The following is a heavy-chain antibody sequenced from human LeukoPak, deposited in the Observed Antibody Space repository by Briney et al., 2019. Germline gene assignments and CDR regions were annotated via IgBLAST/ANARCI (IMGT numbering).Heavy chain of an antibody. J-gene: IGHJ4*02. CDR3: ARDVTATLDY. CDR2: INSDGSST. CDR1: GFTFSSYW. V-gene: IGHV3-74*01. D-gene: IGHD5-18*01. Sequence: PGGALRHSCAASGFTFSSYWMHGVRQAPGKARVWVSRINSDGSSTSYADSVKGRFTISRDNAKNTLYLQMNSLRAEDTAVYYCARDVTATLDYWGQGTLVTVSS.